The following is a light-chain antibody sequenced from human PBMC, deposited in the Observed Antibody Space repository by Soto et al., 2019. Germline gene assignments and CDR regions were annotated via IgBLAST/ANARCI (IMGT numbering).Light chain of an antibody. V-gene: IGKV2-30*02. CDR2: QVS. CDR3: MQGAHWPWT. Sequence: DIVMTQTPLSLSVTPGQPASISCKSSQSLLHSDGDTYLSWFQQRPGQSPRRLIYQVSKRDSGVPDRFSGSGSGTDFTLKISRVESEDVGIYYCMQGAHWPWTFGQGTKVDIK. J-gene: IGKJ1*01. CDR1: QSLLHSDGDTY.